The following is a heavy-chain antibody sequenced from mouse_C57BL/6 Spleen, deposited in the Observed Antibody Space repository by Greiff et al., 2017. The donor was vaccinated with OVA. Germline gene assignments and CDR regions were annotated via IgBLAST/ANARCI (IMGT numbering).Heavy chain of an antibody. CDR2: INPNNGGT. Sequence: EVQLQESGPELVKPGASVKIPCKASGYTFTDYNMDWVKQSHGKSLEWIGDINPNNGGTIYNQKFKGKATLTVDKSSSTAYMELRSLTSEDTAVYYGARSDSSGYSPAWFAYWGQGTLVTVSA. J-gene: IGHJ3*01. V-gene: IGHV1-18*01. CDR3: ARSDSSGYSPAWFAY. D-gene: IGHD3-2*02. CDR1: GYTFTDYN.